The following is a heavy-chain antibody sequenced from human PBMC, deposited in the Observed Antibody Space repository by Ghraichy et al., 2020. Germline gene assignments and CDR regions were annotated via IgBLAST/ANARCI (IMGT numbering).Heavy chain of an antibody. J-gene: IGHJ6*02. CDR3: ARGAISRGGSYPYYYGMDV. D-gene: IGHD3-16*01. Sequence: ASVKVSCKASGYTFTNYDINWVRQATGQGHEWMGWMSPNSTNTGYAQKFQGRVTMTRDTSISTAYMELSSLGSEDTAVYYCARGAISRGGSYPYYYGMDVWGQGTTVTVSS. CDR2: MSPNSTNT. V-gene: IGHV1-8*02. CDR1: GYTFTNYD.